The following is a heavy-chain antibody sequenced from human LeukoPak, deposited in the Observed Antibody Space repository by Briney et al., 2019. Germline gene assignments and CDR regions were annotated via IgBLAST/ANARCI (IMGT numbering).Heavy chain of an antibody. CDR3: AKDLDYYDSSGYMNDDAFDI. Sequence: GGSLRLSCAASGLTFRNYGMHWVRQAPGKGLEWVSAISGSGGSTYYADSVKGRFTISRDNSKNTLYLQMNSLGAEDTAVYYCAKDLDYYDSSGYMNDDAFDIWGQGTMVTVSS. V-gene: IGHV3-23*01. J-gene: IGHJ3*02. D-gene: IGHD3-22*01. CDR1: GLTFRNYG. CDR2: ISGSGGST.